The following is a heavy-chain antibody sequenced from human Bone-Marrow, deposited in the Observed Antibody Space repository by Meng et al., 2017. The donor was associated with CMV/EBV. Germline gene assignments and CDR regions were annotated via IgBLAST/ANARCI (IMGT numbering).Heavy chain of an antibody. Sequence: GESLKISCAVSGFTFSSYWMSWVRQAPGKGLEWVANIKQDGSEKYYVDSVKGRFTISRDNAKNSLYLQMNSLRAEDTAVYYCARNIRGITIFGVVTHFDYWGQGTLVTISP. CDR3: ARNIRGITIFGVVTHFDY. D-gene: IGHD3-3*01. V-gene: IGHV3-7*01. J-gene: IGHJ4*02. CDR1: GFTFSSYW. CDR2: IKQDGSEK.